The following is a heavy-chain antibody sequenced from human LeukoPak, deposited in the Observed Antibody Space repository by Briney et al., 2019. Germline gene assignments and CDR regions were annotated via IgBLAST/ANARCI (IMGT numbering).Heavy chain of an antibody. CDR2: IRYDGSNK. CDR3: AKTAVPAAHNWFDS. Sequence: GGSLRLSCAASGFTFDDYAMHWVRQAPGKGLEWVAFIRYDGSNKYYADSVKGRFTISRDNSKNTLYLQMNSLRAEDTAVYYCAKTAVPAAHNWFDSWGQGTLVTVSS. D-gene: IGHD2-2*01. J-gene: IGHJ5*01. CDR1: GFTFDDYA. V-gene: IGHV3-30*02.